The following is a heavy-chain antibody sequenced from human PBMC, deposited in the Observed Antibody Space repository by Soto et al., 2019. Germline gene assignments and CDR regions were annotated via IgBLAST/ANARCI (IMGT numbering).Heavy chain of an antibody. CDR2: ISSSGSTI. V-gene: IGHV3-11*01. CDR1: GFTFSDYY. CDR3: ANGGAMAPYYYYGMDV. Sequence: PGGSLRLSCAASGFTFSDYYMSWIRQAPGKGLEWVSYISSSGSTIYYADSVKGRFTISRDNAKNSLYLQMNSLRAEDTAVYYCANGGAMAPYYYYGMDVWGQGTTVTVSS. J-gene: IGHJ6*02. D-gene: IGHD5-18*01.